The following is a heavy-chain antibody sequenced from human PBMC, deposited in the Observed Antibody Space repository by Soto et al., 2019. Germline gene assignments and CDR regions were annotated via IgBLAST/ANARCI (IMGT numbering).Heavy chain of an antibody. CDR1: GGSISSGDYY. V-gene: IGHV4-30-4*01. D-gene: IGHD3-22*01. CDR2: IYYSGST. J-gene: IGHJ4*02. Sequence: SETLSLTCTVSGGSISSGDYYWSWIRQPPGKGLEWIGYIYYSGSTYYNPSLKSRVTISVDTSKNQFSLKLSSVTAADTAVYYCARGGLSEFSGYPRTWFAYSGQGTLVTVSS. CDR3: ARGGLSEFSGYPRTWFAY.